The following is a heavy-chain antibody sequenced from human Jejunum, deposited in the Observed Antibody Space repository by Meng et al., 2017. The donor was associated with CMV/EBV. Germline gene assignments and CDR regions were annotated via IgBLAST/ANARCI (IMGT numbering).Heavy chain of an antibody. J-gene: IGHJ4*02. V-gene: IGHV1-18*01. CDR1: GYTFTSYG. CDR2: ISTYNGNT. D-gene: IGHD2-21*02. CDR3: ARGVVTMTRYYFDY. Sequence: GYTFTSYGISWVRQAPGQGLEWMGWISTYNGNTHYAQKLQGRATMTTDTTTSTAYMEVRSLKSDDTAVYYCARGVVTMTRYYFDYWDQGTRVTVSS.